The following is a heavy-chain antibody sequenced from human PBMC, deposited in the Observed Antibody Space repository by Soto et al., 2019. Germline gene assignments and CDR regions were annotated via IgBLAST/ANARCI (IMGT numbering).Heavy chain of an antibody. V-gene: IGHV3-23*01. CDR3: AKDSPVSGNYQDLDY. D-gene: IGHD1-26*01. Sequence: EVHLLQSGGGLVQPGGSLRLSCAASGFTFSSFAMTWVRQAPGAGLEWVSALTPGGETTYYIASVRGRFTISRDNARDTLYLQMKSLTAADTAVYYCAKDSPVSGNYQDLDYWCQGTLVTVSS. J-gene: IGHJ4*02. CDR2: LTPGGETT. CDR1: GFTFSSFA.